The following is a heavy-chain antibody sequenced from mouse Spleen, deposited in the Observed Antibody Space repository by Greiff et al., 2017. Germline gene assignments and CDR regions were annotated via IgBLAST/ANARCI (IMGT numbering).Heavy chain of an antibody. CDR2: IYPGSGNT. Sequence: VQLQQSGAELVRPGASVKLSCKASGYTFTDYYINWVKQRPGQGLEWIARIYPGSGNTYYNEKFKGKATLTAEKSSSTAYMQLSSLTSEDSAVYFCAFSYSNYVGFDYWGQGTTLTVSS. CDR1: GYTFTDYY. J-gene: IGHJ2*01. CDR3: AFSYSNYVGFDY. V-gene: IGHV1-76*01. D-gene: IGHD2-5*01.